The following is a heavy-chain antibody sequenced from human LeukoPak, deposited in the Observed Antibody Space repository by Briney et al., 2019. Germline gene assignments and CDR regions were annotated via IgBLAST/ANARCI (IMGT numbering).Heavy chain of an antibody. J-gene: IGHJ5*02. CDR1: GGSISSYY. CDR3: ARENLSVSRFDP. Sequence: PSETLSLTCTVSGGSISSYYWSWIRQPPGKGLEWIGYIYYSGSTNYNPSLKSRVTMSVDTSKNQFSLKLSSVTAADTAVYYCARENLSVSRFDPWGQGTLVTVSS. D-gene: IGHD2/OR15-2a*01. V-gene: IGHV4-59*12. CDR2: IYYSGST.